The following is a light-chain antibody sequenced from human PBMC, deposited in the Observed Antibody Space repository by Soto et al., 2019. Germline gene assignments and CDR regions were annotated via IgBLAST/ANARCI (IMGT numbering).Light chain of an antibody. J-gene: IGKJ1*01. CDR3: QQYGSSWT. V-gene: IGKV3-20*01. Sequence: IVMTQSPATLSWSPGERATLSCRASQSVSSNLAWYQQKPGQAPRXLIYGASTRATGIPARFSGSGSGTDFTLTISRLEPEDFAVYYCQQYGSSWTFGQGTKVDIK. CDR1: QSVSSN. CDR2: GAS.